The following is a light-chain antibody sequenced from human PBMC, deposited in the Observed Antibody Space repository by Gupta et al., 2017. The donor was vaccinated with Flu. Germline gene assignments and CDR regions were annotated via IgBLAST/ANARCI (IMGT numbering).Light chain of an antibody. CDR1: SSNIGNNY. V-gene: IGLV1-47*01. Sequence: SLLTPPPSSSLTPRQRVTISCSGSSSNIGNNYVSWYQQHPGTAPTLITDRNNQRPSGVPDRFSGSKSGTSASLTISGLRAEDEAVYYCASCDGSLSRLVFGGGTKLTVL. CDR2: RNN. CDR3: ASCDGSLSRLV. J-gene: IGLJ2*01.